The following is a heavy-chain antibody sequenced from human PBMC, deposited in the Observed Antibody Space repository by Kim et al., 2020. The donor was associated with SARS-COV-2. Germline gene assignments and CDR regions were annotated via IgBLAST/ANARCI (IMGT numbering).Heavy chain of an antibody. V-gene: IGHV4-34*01. Sequence: SETLSLTCAVYGGSFSGYYWSWIRQPPGKGLEWIGEINHSGSTNYNPSLKSRVTISVDTSKNQFSLKLSSVTAADTAVYYCARYLIMITFGGSRDAFDIWGQGTMVTVSS. D-gene: IGHD3-16*01. CDR1: GGSFSGYY. CDR2: INHSGST. J-gene: IGHJ3*02. CDR3: ARYLIMITFGGSRDAFDI.